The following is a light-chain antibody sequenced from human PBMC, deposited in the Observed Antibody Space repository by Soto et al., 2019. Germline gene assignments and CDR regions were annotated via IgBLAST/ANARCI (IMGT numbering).Light chain of an antibody. CDR2: KAS. J-gene: IGKJ1*01. CDR1: QNVASY. V-gene: IGKV1-5*03. CDR3: QHYNSYSEA. Sequence: DIQMTQSPSSLSASVGDKVTITCRASQNVASYLNWYQQKLGTAPKVLIYKASTLKSGVPSRFSGSGSGTEFTLTISSLQPDDFATYYCQHYNSYSEAFGQGTKVDI.